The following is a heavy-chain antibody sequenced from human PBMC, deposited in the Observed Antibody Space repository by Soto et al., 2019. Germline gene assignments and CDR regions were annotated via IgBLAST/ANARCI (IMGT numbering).Heavy chain of an antibody. D-gene: IGHD3-22*01. CDR3: ARDFSLEVSSGYSDYYYYGMDV. CDR1: GYTFTSYA. CDR2: INAGNGNT. V-gene: IGHV1-3*01. J-gene: IGHJ6*02. Sequence: QVQLVQSGAEGKKPGASVKVSCKSSGYTFTSYAVHWVRQAPGQRLEWMAWINAGNGNTKYSQKFQGRVTITRDTSASTAYLELSSLRSDDTAVYFCARDFSLEVSSGYSDYYYYGMDVWGQGTKVTVSS.